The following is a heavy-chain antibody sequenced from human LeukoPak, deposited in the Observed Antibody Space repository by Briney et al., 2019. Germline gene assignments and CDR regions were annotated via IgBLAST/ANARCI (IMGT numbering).Heavy chain of an antibody. J-gene: IGHJ4*02. V-gene: IGHV3-21*01. CDR3: ARVAGGYVSVLDY. CDR2: ISSSSSSYI. D-gene: IGHD5-12*01. Sequence: GGSLRLSCAASGFTFSSYSMNWVRQAPGKGLEWVSSISSSSSSYIYYADSVKGRFTISRDNAKNSLYLQMNSLRAEDTAVYYCARVAGGYVSVLDYWGQGTLVTVSS. CDR1: GFTFSSYS.